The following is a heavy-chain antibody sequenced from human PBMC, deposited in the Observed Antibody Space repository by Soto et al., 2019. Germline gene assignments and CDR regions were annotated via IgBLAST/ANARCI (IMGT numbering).Heavy chain of an antibody. CDR3: ARDFVGSSSKVYNWFDP. CDR2: INAGNGNT. CDR1: GYTFTSYA. D-gene: IGHD6-6*01. Sequence: ASVKVSCKASGYTFTSYAMHWVRQAPGQRLEWMGWINAGNGNTKYSQKFQGRVTITRDTSASTAYMELSSLRSEDTAVYYCARDFVGSSSKVYNWFDPWGQGTLVTVSS. J-gene: IGHJ5*02. V-gene: IGHV1-3*01.